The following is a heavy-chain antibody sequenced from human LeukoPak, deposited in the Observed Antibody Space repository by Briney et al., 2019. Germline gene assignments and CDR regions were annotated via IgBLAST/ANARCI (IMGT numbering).Heavy chain of an antibody. CDR2: ISSSGSTI. CDR1: GFTFSDYY. CDR3: ARAGYCSSTRFVCYYYYMDV. V-gene: IGHV3-11*01. Sequence: PGGSLRLSCAASGFTFSDYYMSWIRQAPGKGLEWVSYISSSGSTIYYADSVKGRFTISRDNAKNSLYLQMNSLRAEDTAVYYCARAGYCSSTRFVCYYYYMDVWGKGTTVTVSS. D-gene: IGHD2-2*01. J-gene: IGHJ6*03.